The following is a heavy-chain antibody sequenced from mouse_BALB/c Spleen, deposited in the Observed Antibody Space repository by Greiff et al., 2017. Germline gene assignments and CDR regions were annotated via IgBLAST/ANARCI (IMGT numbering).Heavy chain of an antibody. V-gene: IGHV2-2*02. CDR3: ARNVYYGYGAMDY. CDR2: IWSGGST. CDR1: GFSLTSYG. Sequence: QVQLQQSGPGLVQPSQSLSITCTVSGFSLTSYGVHWVRQSPGKGLEWLGVIWSGGSTDYTAAFISRLSISKDNSKSQVFCKMNSLQANDTAIYYCARNVYYGYGAMDYWGQGTSVTDAS. J-gene: IGHJ4*01. D-gene: IGHD1-2*01.